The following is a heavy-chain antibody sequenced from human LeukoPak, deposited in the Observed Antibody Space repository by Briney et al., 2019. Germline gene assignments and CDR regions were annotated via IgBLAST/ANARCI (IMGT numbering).Heavy chain of an antibody. CDR1: GGSISGTNW. J-gene: IGHJ4*02. CDR2: ISLAGQT. CDR3: SRESGPFCPFGY. V-gene: IGHV4-4*02. D-gene: IGHD1-26*01. Sequence: SGTLSLTCGVSGGSISGTNWWSWVRQPPGQGLEWIGEISLAGQTNYNPSLHGRVTMSLDKSSNQLSLHLTSVTAADTATYFCSRESGPFCPFGYWGQGTLVIVSS.